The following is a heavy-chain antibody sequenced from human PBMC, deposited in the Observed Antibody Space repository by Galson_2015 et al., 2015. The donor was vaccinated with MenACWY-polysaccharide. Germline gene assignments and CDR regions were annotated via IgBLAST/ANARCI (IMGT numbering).Heavy chain of an antibody. Sequence: SLRLSCAASGIPFSGYSMNWVRQAPGKGLEWVAVISHDGIHKYYADSVRGRFTISRDNSRKTLGLQMDGLRPEDTATYYCVKIGVGHSYGGGYDPWGQGTLVTVAS. CDR2: ISHDGIHK. CDR3: VKIGVGHSYGGGYDP. J-gene: IGHJ5*02. V-gene: IGHV3-30-3*02. CDR1: GIPFSGYS. D-gene: IGHD5-18*01.